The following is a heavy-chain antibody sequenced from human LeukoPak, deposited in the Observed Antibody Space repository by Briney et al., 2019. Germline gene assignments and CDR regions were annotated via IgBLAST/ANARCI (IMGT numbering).Heavy chain of an antibody. CDR3: AREKGSIVGTITSYYYYYMDV. CDR2: NNHSGST. V-gene: IGHV4-34*01. CDR1: GGSFGCYY. Sequence: SETLSLTCAVYGGSFGCYYWSWIRQPPGKGLEWIGENNHSGSTNYNPSLKSRVTISVDTSKNQFSLKLSSVTAADTAVYYCAREKGSIVGTITSYYYYYMDVWGKGTTVTVSS. D-gene: IGHD5-12*01. J-gene: IGHJ6*03.